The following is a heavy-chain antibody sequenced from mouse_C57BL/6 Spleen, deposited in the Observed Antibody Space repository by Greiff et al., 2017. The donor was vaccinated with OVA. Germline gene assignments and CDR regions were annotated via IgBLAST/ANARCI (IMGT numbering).Heavy chain of an antibody. CDR2: IWSGGST. Sequence: VMLVESGPGLVQPSQSLSITCTVSGFSLTSYGVHWVRQSPGKGLEWLGVIWSGGSTDYNAAFISRLSISKDNSKSQVFFKMNSLQADDTAIYYCARIYYGSSWYFDVWGTGTTVTVSS. V-gene: IGHV2-2*01. CDR1: GFSLTSYG. CDR3: ARIYYGSSWYFDV. D-gene: IGHD1-1*01. J-gene: IGHJ1*03.